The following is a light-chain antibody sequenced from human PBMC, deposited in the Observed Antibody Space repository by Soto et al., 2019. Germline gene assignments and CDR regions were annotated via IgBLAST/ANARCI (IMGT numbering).Light chain of an antibody. CDR2: DAF. CDR3: QQRSNWPIT. J-gene: IGKJ5*01. CDR1: QSVNSNY. Sequence: EIVMTQSPATLSVSPGERATLSCRASQSVNSNYLAWYQQKPDQAPRLLIYDAFNRATGIPARFSGSGSGTDFTLTISSLEPEDFVVYYCQQRSNWPITFGQGTRLEIK. V-gene: IGKV3D-20*02.